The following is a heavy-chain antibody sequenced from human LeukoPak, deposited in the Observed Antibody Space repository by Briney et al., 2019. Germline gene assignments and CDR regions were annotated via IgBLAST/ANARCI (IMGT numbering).Heavy chain of an antibody. Sequence: GGSLRLSCAGSGFTFSSYSMSWVRQAPGKGLEWVSYISSGSSYIYYADSVKDRFTISRDNAKNSLYLEMNSLRAEDTAVYYCVRAALREGYDFDYWGQGTLVTVSS. V-gene: IGHV3-21*01. CDR3: VRAALREGYDFDY. CDR1: GFTFSSYS. D-gene: IGHD5-24*01. CDR2: ISSGSSYI. J-gene: IGHJ4*02.